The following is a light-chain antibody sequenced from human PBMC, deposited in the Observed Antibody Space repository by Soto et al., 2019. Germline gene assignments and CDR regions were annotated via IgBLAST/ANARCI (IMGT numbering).Light chain of an antibody. V-gene: IGLV2-23*01. Sequence: QSALTQPASVSGSPGQAITISCTGTSIDVGSYNLVSWYQQHPGKAPKLMIYEGSKRPSGVSNRFSGSKSGNTASLTISGLQAEDEADYYCCSYAGSSTWVFGTGTKLTVL. CDR1: SIDVGSYNL. J-gene: IGLJ1*01. CDR3: CSYAGSSTWV. CDR2: EGS.